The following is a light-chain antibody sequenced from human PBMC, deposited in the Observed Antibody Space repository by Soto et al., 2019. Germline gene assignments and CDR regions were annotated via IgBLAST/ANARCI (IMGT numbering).Light chain of an antibody. CDR2: KAS. CDR1: QSISSW. CDR3: QQYNSYSWT. Sequence: IQMTQSPSTLSASVLDRFTITWRASQSISSWLAWYQQKPGKAPKLLIYKASSLESGVPSRFSSSGSGTEFTLTISSLQPDDFATYYCQQYNSYSWTFGQGTKVDIK. J-gene: IGKJ1*01. V-gene: IGKV1-5*03.